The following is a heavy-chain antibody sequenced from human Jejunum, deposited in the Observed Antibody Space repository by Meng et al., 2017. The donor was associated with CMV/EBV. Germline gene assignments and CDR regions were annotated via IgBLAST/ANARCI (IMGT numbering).Heavy chain of an antibody. J-gene: IGHJ4*02. Sequence: ASGFAFSTSAMNWVRLAPGKGLEWVSSIDATSTYIYYGDSVKGRFTISRDNARNSLYLQMNSLRAEDTALYYCARDLVAATAPNNWGQGTLVTVSS. D-gene: IGHD2-15*01. V-gene: IGHV3-21*01. CDR3: ARDLVAATAPNN. CDR1: GFAFSTSA. CDR2: IDATSTYI.